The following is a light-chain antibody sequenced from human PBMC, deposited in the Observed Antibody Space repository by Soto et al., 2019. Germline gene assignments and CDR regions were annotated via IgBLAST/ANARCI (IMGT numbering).Light chain of an antibody. Sequence: EIVLTQSPGTLSLSPGQRATLSCRASQSVTSDYLAWYQHKPGQAPRLLIYGASSRATGIPDRFSGSGSGTDFTLTISSLDPEDFAVYFCHQYDYSRDTFGQGTKLEIK. CDR1: QSVTSDY. CDR3: HQYDYSRDT. CDR2: GAS. J-gene: IGKJ2*01. V-gene: IGKV3-20*01.